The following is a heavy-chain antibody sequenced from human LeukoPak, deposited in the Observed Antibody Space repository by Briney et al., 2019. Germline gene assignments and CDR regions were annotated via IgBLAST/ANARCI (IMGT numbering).Heavy chain of an antibody. CDR3: ARDPESSSFDL. CDR2: ISSSGSTI. J-gene: IGHJ4*02. V-gene: IGHV3-11*04. CDR1: GFTFSDYY. Sequence: GGSLRLSCAASGFTFSDYYMSWIRQAPGKGLEWVSYISSSGSTIYYADSVKGRFTISRDNAKNSLYLEINSLRADDTAVYYCARDPESSSFDLWGRGALVTVSS. D-gene: IGHD6-13*01.